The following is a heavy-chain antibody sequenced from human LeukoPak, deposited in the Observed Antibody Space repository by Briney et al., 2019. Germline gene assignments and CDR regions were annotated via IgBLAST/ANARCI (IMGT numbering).Heavy chain of an antibody. J-gene: IGHJ4*02. CDR2: ISYDGSNK. V-gene: IGHV3-30*18. Sequence: GGSLRLSCAASGFTFSSYGMHWVRQAPGKGLEWVAVISYDGSNKYYADSVNGRFTISRDNSKNTLYLQMNSLRAEDTAVYYCAKLELGGGYHDHFDYWGQGTLVTVSS. D-gene: IGHD5-18*01. CDR3: AKLELGGGYHDHFDY. CDR1: GFTFSSYG.